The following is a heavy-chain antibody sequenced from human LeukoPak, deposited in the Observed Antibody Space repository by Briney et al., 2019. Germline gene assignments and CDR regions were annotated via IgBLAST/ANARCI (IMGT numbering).Heavy chain of an antibody. J-gene: IGHJ3*02. CDR3: ARQLRGAFDI. CDR1: GGSISSSSYY. Sequence: SETLSLTCTVSGGSISSSSYYWGWIRQPPGKGLEWIGSIYYSGSTYYNPSLKSRVTISVDTSENQFSLKLSSVTAADTAVYCCARQLRGAFDIWGQGTMVTVSS. CDR2: IYYSGST. V-gene: IGHV4-39*01. D-gene: IGHD4-17*01.